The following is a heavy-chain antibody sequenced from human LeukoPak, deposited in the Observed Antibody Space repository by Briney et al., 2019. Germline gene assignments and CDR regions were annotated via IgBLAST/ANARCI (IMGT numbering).Heavy chain of an antibody. J-gene: IGHJ4*02. V-gene: IGHV3-30-3*01. Sequence: PGGSLRLSCAASGFTFSSYAMHWVRQAPGRGLEWVAVVSYDGSNKYYADSVKGRFTISRDNSKNTVSLQMNSLRAEDTAVYYCVRDWRSLYLDFWGQGTLVAVSS. D-gene: IGHD3-3*01. CDR1: GFTFSSYA. CDR2: VSYDGSNK. CDR3: VRDWRSLYLDF.